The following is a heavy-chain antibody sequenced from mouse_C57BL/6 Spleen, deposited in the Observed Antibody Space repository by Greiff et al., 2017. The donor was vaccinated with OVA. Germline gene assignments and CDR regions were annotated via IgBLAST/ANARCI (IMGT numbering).Heavy chain of an antibody. Sequence: VKLMESGPELVKPGASVKISCKASGYAFSSSWMNWVKQRPGKGLEWIGRIYPGDGDTNYNGKFKGKATLTADKSSSTAYMQLSSLTSEDSAVYFCARAGAYDGYPWFAYWGQGTLVTVSA. CDR2: IYPGDGDT. CDR3: ARAGAYDGYPWFAY. V-gene: IGHV1-82*01. J-gene: IGHJ3*01. CDR1: GYAFSSSW. D-gene: IGHD2-3*01.